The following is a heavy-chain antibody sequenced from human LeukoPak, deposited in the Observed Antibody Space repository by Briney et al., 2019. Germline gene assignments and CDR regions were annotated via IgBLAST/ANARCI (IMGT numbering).Heavy chain of an antibody. D-gene: IGHD5-24*01. J-gene: IGHJ4*02. CDR3: ARGDKDGYNHGQFDY. CDR1: GFTFSSYA. V-gene: IGHV3-30*04. Sequence: GGSLRLSCAASGFTFSSYAMHWVGQAPGKGLEWVAVISYDGSNKYYADSVKGRFTISRDNSKNTLYLQMNNLRAKDPPVYYCARGDKDGYNHGQFDYWGQGTLVTVSS. CDR2: ISYDGSNK.